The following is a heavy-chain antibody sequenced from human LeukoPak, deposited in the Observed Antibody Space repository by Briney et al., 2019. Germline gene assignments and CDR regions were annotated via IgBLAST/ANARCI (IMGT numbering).Heavy chain of an antibody. Sequence: PSETLSLTCTVSGGSISSSSYYWGWIRQPPGKGLEWIGSIYYSGSTYYNPSLKSRVTISVDTSKNQFSLKLSSVTAADTAVYYCARRCCRYSGYYFQWGQGTLVTVSS. CDR1: GGSISSSSYY. J-gene: IGHJ4*02. D-gene: IGHD3-22*01. CDR3: ARRCCRYSGYYFQ. V-gene: IGHV4-39*01. CDR2: IYYSGST.